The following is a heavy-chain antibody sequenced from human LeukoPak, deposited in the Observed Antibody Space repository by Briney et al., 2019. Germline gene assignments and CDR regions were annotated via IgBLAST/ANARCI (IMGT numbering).Heavy chain of an antibody. CDR1: GFTFSGYA. J-gene: IGHJ4*02. CDR2: ISGSGGST. D-gene: IGHD2-21*02. CDR3: AKDEHIVVVTATYFDY. V-gene: IGHV3-23*01. Sequence: GASLRLSCAASGFTFSGYAMSWVRQAPGKGLEGVSAISGSGGSTSYADSVRGRFTISRDNSKNTLYLQMNSLRAEDTAVYYCAKDEHIVVVTATYFDYWGQGTLVTVSS.